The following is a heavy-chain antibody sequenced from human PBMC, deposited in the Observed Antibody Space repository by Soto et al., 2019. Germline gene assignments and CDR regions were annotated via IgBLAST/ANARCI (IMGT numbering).Heavy chain of an antibody. CDR2: ISWNSGSI. J-gene: IGHJ6*02. CDR1: GFTFDDYA. D-gene: IGHD2-15*01. CDR3: AKASRYCSGGSCNGMDV. Sequence: LRLSCAASGFTFDDYAMHWVRQAPGKGLEWVSGISWNSGSIGYADSVKGRFTISRDNAKNSLYLQMNSLRAEDTALYYCAKASRYCSGGSCNGMDVWGQGTTVTVSS. V-gene: IGHV3-9*01.